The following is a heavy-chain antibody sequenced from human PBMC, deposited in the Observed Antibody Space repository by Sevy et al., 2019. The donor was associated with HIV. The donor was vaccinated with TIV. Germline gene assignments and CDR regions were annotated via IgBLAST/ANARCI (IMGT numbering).Heavy chain of an antibody. J-gene: IGHJ3*02. CDR3: ARHRLGGYSGLDAFDI. D-gene: IGHD2-21*02. CDR1: GYSFTSYW. Sequence: GESLKISCKGSGYSFTSYWIGWVRQMPGKGLEWMGIIYPGDSDIRYSPSFQGQVTISADKSISTAYLQWSSLKASDTAMYYCARHRLGGYSGLDAFDIWGQGTKVTVSS. CDR2: IYPGDSDI. V-gene: IGHV5-51*01.